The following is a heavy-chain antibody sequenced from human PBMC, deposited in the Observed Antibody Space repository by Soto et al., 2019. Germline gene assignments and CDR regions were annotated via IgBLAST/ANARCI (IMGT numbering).Heavy chain of an antibody. J-gene: IGHJ6*02. CDR2: ISSRSVYI. Sequence: EVQLVESGGGLVKPGGSLRLSCAASGFTFNTYTINWVRQAPGKRLEWVSSISSRSVYIYYADSVKGRFTISRDDVRDSLSLQMNSLRPEDTAVYYCAREEVSRPNTYHGLDVWGQGTTVNVAS. V-gene: IGHV3-21*01. CDR1: GFTFNTYT. D-gene: IGHD6-25*01. CDR3: AREEVSRPNTYHGLDV.